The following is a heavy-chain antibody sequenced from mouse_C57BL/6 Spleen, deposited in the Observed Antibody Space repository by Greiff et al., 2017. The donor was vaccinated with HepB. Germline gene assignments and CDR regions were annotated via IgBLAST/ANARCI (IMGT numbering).Heavy chain of an antibody. CDR1: GYAFTNYL. J-gene: IGHJ4*01. D-gene: IGHD1-1*01. V-gene: IGHV1-54*01. CDR3: AREDGSSYDYYAMDY. Sequence: QVQLQQSGAELVRPGTSVKVSCKASGYAFTNYLIEWVKQRPGQGLEWIGVINPGSGGTNYNEKFKGKATLTADKSSSTAYMQLSSLTSEDSAVYFCAREDGSSYDYYAMDYWGQGTSVTVSS. CDR2: INPGSGGT.